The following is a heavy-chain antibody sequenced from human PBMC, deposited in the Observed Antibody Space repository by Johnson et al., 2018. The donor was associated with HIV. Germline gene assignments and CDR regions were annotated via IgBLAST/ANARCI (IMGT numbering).Heavy chain of an antibody. CDR3: ARRAYTSGWYAAFDL. CDR2: TRDKANSYST. D-gene: IGHD6-19*01. CDR1: GFTFSDHY. V-gene: IGHV3-72*01. Sequence: VQLVESGGGLVQPGGSLRLSCAASGFTFSDHYMDWVRQAPGKGLEWIARTRDKANSYSTEYAASVKGRFIIPRDGLKDSLWLQMNSLQSEDPAVYFCARRAYTSGWYAAFDLWGQGTMVTVSS. J-gene: IGHJ3*01.